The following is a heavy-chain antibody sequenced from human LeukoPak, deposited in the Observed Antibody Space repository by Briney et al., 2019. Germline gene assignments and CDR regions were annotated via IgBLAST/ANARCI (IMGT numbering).Heavy chain of an antibody. CDR1: GGSISSYY. J-gene: IGHJ3*02. V-gene: IGHV4-59*01. CDR2: VYYSGYT. CDR3: ARARHPRDAFDI. Sequence: SETLSLTCTVSGGSISSYYWSWIRQPPGKGLEWIGYVYYSGYTTSKPSLMSRVTISVDTSKNQFSLNLTSVAAADTAVYYCARARHPRDAFDIWGQGIMVTVSS.